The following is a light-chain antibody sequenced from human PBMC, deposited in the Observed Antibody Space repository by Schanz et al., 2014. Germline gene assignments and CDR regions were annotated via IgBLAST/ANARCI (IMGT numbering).Light chain of an antibody. J-gene: IGLJ2*01. CDR1: SSDVGGYNY. CDR3: CSYAGSYTVVA. Sequence: SALTQPPSASGSPGQSVTISCTGTSSDVGGYNYVSWYQQHPGKAPKLMIFDVSQRPSGVPDRFSASKSGNTASLTISGLQTEDEADYYCCSYAGSYTVVAFGGGTKLTVL. V-gene: IGLV2-11*01. CDR2: DVS.